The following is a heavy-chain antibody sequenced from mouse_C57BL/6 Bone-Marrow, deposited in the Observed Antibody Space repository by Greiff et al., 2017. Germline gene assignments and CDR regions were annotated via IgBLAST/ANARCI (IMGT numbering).Heavy chain of an antibody. J-gene: IGHJ4*01. Sequence: VKLVESGGGLVKPGGSLKLSCAASGFTFSSYAMSWVRQTPEKRLEWVATISDGGSYTYYPDNVKGRFTISRDNAKNNLYLQMSHLKSEDTAMYYCARVRYYGRGAMDYWGQGTSVTVSS. CDR1: GFTFSSYA. CDR2: ISDGGSYT. D-gene: IGHD1-1*01. CDR3: ARVRYYGRGAMDY. V-gene: IGHV5-4*03.